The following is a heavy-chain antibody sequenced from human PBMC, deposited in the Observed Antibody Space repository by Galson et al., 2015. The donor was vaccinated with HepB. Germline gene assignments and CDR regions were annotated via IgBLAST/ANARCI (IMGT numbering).Heavy chain of an antibody. CDR3: VRVGEGRTYHDFWSGYFTFDY. J-gene: IGHJ4*02. CDR2: MNPNSGNT. Sequence: SVKVSCKASGYTFTNYDINWVRQATGQGLEWMGWMNPNSGNTGYAQKFQGRVTMTRNSSISTAYMELSSLRSEDTAVYYCVRVGEGRTYHDFWSGYFTFDYWGQGALVTVSS. D-gene: IGHD3-3*01. V-gene: IGHV1-8*01. CDR1: GYTFTNYD.